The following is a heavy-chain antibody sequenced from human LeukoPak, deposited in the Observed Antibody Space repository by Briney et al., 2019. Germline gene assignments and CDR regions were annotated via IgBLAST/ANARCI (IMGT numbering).Heavy chain of an antibody. CDR3: ARHQERITIFGVADIYYYCYGMGV. CDR2: IYYSGST. V-gene: IGHV4-59*08. D-gene: IGHD3-3*01. Sequence: SETLSLTCTVSGGSISSYYWSWIRQPPGKGLEWIGYIYYSGSTNYNPSLKSRVTISVDTSKNQFSLKLSSVTAADTAVYYCARHQERITIFGVADIYYYCYGMGVWSQGTTVTVSS. CDR1: GGSISSYY. J-gene: IGHJ6*02.